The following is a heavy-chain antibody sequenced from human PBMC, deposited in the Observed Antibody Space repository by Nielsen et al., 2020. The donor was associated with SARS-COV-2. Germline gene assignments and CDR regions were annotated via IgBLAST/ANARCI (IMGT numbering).Heavy chain of an antibody. J-gene: IGHJ4*02. CDR3: ARFGAIFDY. CDR1: GGSISSGDYY. V-gene: IGHV4-39*01. Sequence: SETLSLTCTVSGGSISSGDYYWGWIRQPPGKGLEWIGSIYYSGSTYYNPSLKSRVTISVDTSKNQFSLKLSSVTAADTAVYYCARFGAIFDYWGQGTLVTVSS. D-gene: IGHD3-16*01. CDR2: IYYSGST.